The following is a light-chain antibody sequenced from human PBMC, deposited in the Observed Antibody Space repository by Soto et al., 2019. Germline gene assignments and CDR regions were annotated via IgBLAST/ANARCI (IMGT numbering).Light chain of an antibody. Sequence: EIVLTQSSGTLSLSPGERATLSCRASQSVSSSYLAWYQQKPGQAPRLLIYGASSRATGIPDRFSGSGSGTDFALTISRLEPEYFAVYYCQQYGSSRRTFGQGTKADI. J-gene: IGKJ1*01. V-gene: IGKV3-20*01. CDR2: GAS. CDR3: QQYGSSRRT. CDR1: QSVSSSY.